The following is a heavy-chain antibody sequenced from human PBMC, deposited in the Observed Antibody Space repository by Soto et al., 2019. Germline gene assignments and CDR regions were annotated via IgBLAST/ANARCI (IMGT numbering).Heavy chain of an antibody. CDR1: GGSISSGDYY. V-gene: IGHV4-30-4*01. Sequence: PSETLSLTCTVSGGSISSGDYYWRWIRQPPGKGLEWIGYIYYSGSTYYNPSLKSRVTISVDTSKNQFSLKLSSVTADDTAVYYCAKGERQMGRLDSWGQGTLVTVSS. CDR2: IYYSGST. J-gene: IGHJ4*02. CDR3: AKGERQMGRLDS. D-gene: IGHD1-26*01.